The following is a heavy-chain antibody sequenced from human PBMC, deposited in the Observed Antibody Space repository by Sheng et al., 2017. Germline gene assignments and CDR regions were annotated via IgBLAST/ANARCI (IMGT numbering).Heavy chain of an antibody. CDR2: ISYDGTKK. CDR1: GFTFSAYA. Sequence: QVQLVESGGGVVQPGRSLRLSCAASGFTFSAYALHWVRQAPGKGLEWVAVISYDGTKKFYADSVKGRFTVSRDNYKNTLYLQMNSLRPEDTAVYYCARDSFGRGDPNRGVGYMDVWGKGTTVIVSS. D-gene: IGHD3-16*01. CDR3: ARDSFGRGDPNRGVGYMDV. V-gene: IGHV3-30-3*01. J-gene: IGHJ6*03.